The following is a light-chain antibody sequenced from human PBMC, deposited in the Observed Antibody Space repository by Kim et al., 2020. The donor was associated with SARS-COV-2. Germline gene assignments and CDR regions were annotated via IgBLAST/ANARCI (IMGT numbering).Light chain of an antibody. CDR2: GAF. CDR3: QEYYNWPPWA. Sequence: SPGERATPACRASQSVDIKLAWYQQKPGQAPRLLMYGAFTRATGTPARFSGSGSGTEFTLTISSLQSEDFAVYYCQEYYNWPPWAFGQGTKVDIK. CDR1: QSVDIK. V-gene: IGKV3-15*01. J-gene: IGKJ1*01.